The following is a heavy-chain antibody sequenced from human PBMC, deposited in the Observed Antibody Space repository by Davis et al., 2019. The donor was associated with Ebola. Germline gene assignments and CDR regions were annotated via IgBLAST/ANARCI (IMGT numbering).Heavy chain of an antibody. Sequence: GESLKISCAASGFTFSSYAMSWVRQAPGKGLEWVSAISGSGGSTYYADSVKGRFTISRDNSKNTLYLQMNSLRAEDTAVYYCARAYWSGSIYYYYYMDVWGKGTTVTVSS. CDR2: ISGSGGST. CDR1: GFTFSSYA. V-gene: IGHV3-23*01. J-gene: IGHJ6*03. D-gene: IGHD3-3*01. CDR3: ARAYWSGSIYYYYYMDV.